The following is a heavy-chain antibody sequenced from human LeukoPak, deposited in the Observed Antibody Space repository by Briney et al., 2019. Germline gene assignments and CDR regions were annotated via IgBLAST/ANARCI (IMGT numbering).Heavy chain of an antibody. V-gene: IGHV6-1*01. CDR3: ARAPSSIAARPGNWFDP. Sequence: SQTLSLTCAISGDSVSSNSAAWNWIRQSPSRGLEWLGRTYYRSKWYNDYAVSVKSRITINPDTSKKQFSLQLNSVTPEDTAVYYCARAPSSIAARPGNWFDPWGQGTLVTVSS. CDR1: GDSVSSNSAA. D-gene: IGHD6-6*01. CDR2: TYYRSKWYN. J-gene: IGHJ5*02.